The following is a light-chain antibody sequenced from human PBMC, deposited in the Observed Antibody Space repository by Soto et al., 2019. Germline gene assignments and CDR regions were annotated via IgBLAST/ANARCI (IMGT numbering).Light chain of an antibody. CDR3: AAWDDSLNGLV. J-gene: IGLJ3*02. CDR1: SSNIGRNS. CDR2: SNN. V-gene: IGLV1-44*01. Sequence: QSVLTQPPSASGTPGQRVTISCSGSSSNIGRNSVNWYQQLPGTAPKLLIYSNNQRPSGVPDRFSGSKSGTSASLAISGLQSEDEADYHCAAWDDSLNGLVFGGGTKLTV.